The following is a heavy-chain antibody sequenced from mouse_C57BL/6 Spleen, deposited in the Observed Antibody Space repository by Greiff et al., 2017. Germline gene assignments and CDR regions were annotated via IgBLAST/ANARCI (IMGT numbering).Heavy chain of an antibody. CDR3: AREKLLRPFDY. CDR2: ISSGSSTI. Sequence: DVKLVESGGGLVKPGGSLKLSCAASGFTFSDYGMHWVRQAPEKGLGWVAYISSGSSTIYYADTVKGRFTISRDNAKNTLFLQMTSLRSEDTAMYYCAREKLLRPFDYWGQGTTLTVSS. D-gene: IGHD1-2*01. J-gene: IGHJ2*01. V-gene: IGHV5-17*01. CDR1: GFTFSDYG.